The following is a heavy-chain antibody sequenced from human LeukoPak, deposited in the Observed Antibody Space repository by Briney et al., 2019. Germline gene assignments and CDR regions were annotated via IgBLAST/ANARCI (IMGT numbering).Heavy chain of an antibody. J-gene: IGHJ4*02. CDR1: GFTFNSYA. D-gene: IGHD1-26*01. Sequence: PGGSLRLSCAASGFTFNSYAMNWVRQAPGKGLEWVSTISGSGGSTYYADSVKGRFTISRDNSKNTLYLQMNSLRAEDTAVYYCAKDSMGKPAIVGATIDYWGQGTLVTVSS. CDR3: AKDSMGKPAIVGATIDY. CDR2: ISGSGGST. V-gene: IGHV3-23*01.